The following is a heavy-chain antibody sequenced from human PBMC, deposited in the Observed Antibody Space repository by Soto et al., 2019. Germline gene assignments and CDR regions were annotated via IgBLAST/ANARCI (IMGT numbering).Heavy chain of an antibody. CDR2: ISTYNGDT. V-gene: IGHV1-18*01. D-gene: IGHD3-10*01. Sequence: QVQLVQSGPAVKKPGASVKVSCEASGYTFTTSGISWVRQAPGQGLEWMGWISTYNGDTNSAQKFQGRATMTADTSTGTVYMELMSLKSDDTAVYYCARQGSWPYYYYGLDVWGQGTTVTVSS. J-gene: IGHJ6*02. CDR3: ARQGSWPYYYYGLDV. CDR1: GYTFTTSG.